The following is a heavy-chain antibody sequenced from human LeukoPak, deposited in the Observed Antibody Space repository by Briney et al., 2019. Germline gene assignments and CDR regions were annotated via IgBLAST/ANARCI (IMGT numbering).Heavy chain of an antibody. V-gene: IGHV4-31*03. Sequence: SQTLSLTCTVSGGSISSGGYYWSWIRQHPGKGLEWIGYIYYSGSTDYNPSLKSRVTISVDMSKNQFSLKLSSVTAADTAVSYCARGWNYYDSSGYNWFDPWGQGTLVTVSS. CDR1: GGSISSGGYY. D-gene: IGHD3-22*01. CDR3: ARGWNYYDSSGYNWFDP. CDR2: IYYSGST. J-gene: IGHJ5*02.